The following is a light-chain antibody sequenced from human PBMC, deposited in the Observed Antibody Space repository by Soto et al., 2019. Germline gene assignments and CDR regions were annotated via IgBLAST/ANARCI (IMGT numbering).Light chain of an antibody. V-gene: IGLV2-8*01. CDR2: EVS. J-gene: IGLJ1*01. CDR3: ASLTTTNFV. Sequence: QSALTQPASVSGSPGQSVTISCTGTSTDVGGYNYISWYQHHPGKGPKLIIYEVSERPSGVPDRFSGSKSGNTASLTVSGLQAEDEADYYCASLTTTNFVFGTGTKVTVL. CDR1: STDVGGYNY.